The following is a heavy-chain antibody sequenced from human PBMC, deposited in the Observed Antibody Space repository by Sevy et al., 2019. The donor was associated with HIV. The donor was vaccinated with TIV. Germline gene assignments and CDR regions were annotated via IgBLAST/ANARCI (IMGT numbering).Heavy chain of an antibody. V-gene: IGHV4-61*02. J-gene: IGHJ4*02. CDR2: IYTSGST. CDR1: GGSISSGSYY. D-gene: IGHD3-10*01. CDR3: ARGGPVTGFDY. Sequence: SETLSLTCTVSGGSISSGSYYWSWIRQPAGKGLEWIGRIYTSGSTNYNPSLKSRVTISVDTSKNQFSLKLSSVTAADTAVYYCARGGPVTGFDYWGQGTLVTASS.